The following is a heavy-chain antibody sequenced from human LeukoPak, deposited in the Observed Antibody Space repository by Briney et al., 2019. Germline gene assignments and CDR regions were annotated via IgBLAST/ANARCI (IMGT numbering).Heavy chain of an antibody. Sequence: GGSLRLSCAASGFTFSSYAMHWVRQAPGKGLEWVAVISYDGSNKYYADSVKGRFTISRDNSKNTLFLQMNSLRPEDTAVYYCARALTSHYFYIMDIWGQGTTVTVSS. CDR2: ISYDGSNK. CDR3: ARALTSHYFYIMDI. D-gene: IGHD1-14*01. CDR1: GFTFSSYA. J-gene: IGHJ6*02. V-gene: IGHV3-30-3*01.